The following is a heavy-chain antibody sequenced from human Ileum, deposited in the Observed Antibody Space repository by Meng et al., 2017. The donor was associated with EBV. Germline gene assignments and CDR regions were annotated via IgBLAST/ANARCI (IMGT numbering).Heavy chain of an antibody. V-gene: IGHV4-39*07. CDR3: AREDSSGWFRVDY. D-gene: IGHD6-19*01. CDR1: GCSLSSSRYY. Sequence: QLRLRVSGPRLVKPSETLSRNCTVSGCSLSSSRYYWDWLRQTPGKGLEWIGNFDFGGSTYYNPSLRSRVTISGDTSKNQFSLKLTSVTAADTAIYYCAREDSSGWFRVDYWGPGSLVTVSS. J-gene: IGHJ4*02. CDR2: FDFGGST.